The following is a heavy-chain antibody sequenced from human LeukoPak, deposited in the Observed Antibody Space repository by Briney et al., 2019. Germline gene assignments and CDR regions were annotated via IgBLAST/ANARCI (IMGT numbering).Heavy chain of an antibody. V-gene: IGHV4-39*01. CDR3: ASLSQGGSYKVDY. D-gene: IGHD1-26*01. CDR1: GGSISSSSYY. Sequence: KPSETLSLTCTVSGGSISSSSYYWGWIRQPPGKGLEWIGSIYYSGSTYYNPSLKSRVTISVDTSKNQFSLKLSSVAAADTAVYYCASLSQGGSYKVDYWGQGTLVTVSS. CDR2: IYYSGST. J-gene: IGHJ4*02.